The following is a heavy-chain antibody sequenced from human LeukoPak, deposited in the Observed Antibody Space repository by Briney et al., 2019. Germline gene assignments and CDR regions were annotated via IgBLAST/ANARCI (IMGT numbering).Heavy chain of an antibody. CDR2: ISSSSTYI. D-gene: IGHD5-12*01. J-gene: IGHJ4*02. CDR1: GFTFSSYS. V-gene: IGHV3-21*01. CDR3: ANQEENLVATIGVYFEY. Sequence: PGGSLRLSCAASGFTFSSYSMNWVRQAPGKGLEWVSSISSSSTYIYYADSVKGRFTISRDNAKNSLYLQMNSLRAEDTAVYYCANQEENLVATIGVYFEYWGQGTLVTVSS.